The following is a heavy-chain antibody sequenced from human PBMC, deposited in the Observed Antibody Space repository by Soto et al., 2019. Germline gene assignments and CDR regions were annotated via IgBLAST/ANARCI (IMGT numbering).Heavy chain of an antibody. CDR2: ISNSGNTI. CDR3: ARAFYGATFDY. V-gene: IGHV3-48*01. Sequence: EVQLMESGGGLVQPGGSLRLSCAASGFTFSSYDMNWVRQAPGKGLEWVSYISNSGNTIYYADSVRGRFTISRDNAKNSLYLQMNSLRAEDTAVYYCARAFYGATFDYWGQGTLVTVSS. CDR1: GFTFSSYD. J-gene: IGHJ4*02. D-gene: IGHD4-17*01.